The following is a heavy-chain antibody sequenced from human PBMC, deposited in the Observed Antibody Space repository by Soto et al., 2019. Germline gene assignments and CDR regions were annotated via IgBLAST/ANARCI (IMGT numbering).Heavy chain of an antibody. CDR3: ATGLRGPQAGTWYFDL. CDR1: GLPFSSCS. Sequence: EVQLLESGGGLVQPGGSLRLACATSGLPFSSCSMGWVRQAPGKGLEWVSSIVASGITTYYADSVKGRFTISRDNSKNTLYLQMSSLRAEGTAVYYCATGLRGPQAGTWYFDLWGRGNLFSVSS. D-gene: IGHD6-13*01. V-gene: IGHV3-23*01. CDR2: IVASGITT. J-gene: IGHJ2*01.